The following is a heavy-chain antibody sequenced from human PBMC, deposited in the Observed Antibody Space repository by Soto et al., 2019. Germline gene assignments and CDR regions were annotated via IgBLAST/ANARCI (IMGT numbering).Heavy chain of an antibody. CDR2: INPKRGGT. CDR1: GYTFTGYY. Sequence: ASVKVSCKASGYTFTGYYMHWVRQAPGQGLEWMGWINPKRGGTSTAQKFQGWVTMTTDTSISTASMELTRLTSDDTAIYYCARGDSTDCSNGVCSFFYNHDMDVWGQGTTVTVSS. D-gene: IGHD2-8*01. J-gene: IGHJ6*02. V-gene: IGHV1-2*04. CDR3: ARGDSTDCSNGVCSFFYNHDMDV.